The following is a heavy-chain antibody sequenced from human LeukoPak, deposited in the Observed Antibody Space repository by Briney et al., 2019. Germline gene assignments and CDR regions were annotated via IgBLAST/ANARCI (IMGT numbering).Heavy chain of an antibody. CDR1: GGSISSGDYY. V-gene: IGHV4-30-4*08. Sequence: SETLPLTCTVSGGSISSGDYYWSWIRQPPGKGLEWIGYIYYSGSTYYNPSLKSRVTISVDTSKNQFSLKLSSVTAADTAVYYCARGESRVWFGEYPFPRWGQGTLVTVSS. CDR3: ARGESRVWFGEYPFPR. J-gene: IGHJ4*02. CDR2: IYYSGST. D-gene: IGHD3-10*01.